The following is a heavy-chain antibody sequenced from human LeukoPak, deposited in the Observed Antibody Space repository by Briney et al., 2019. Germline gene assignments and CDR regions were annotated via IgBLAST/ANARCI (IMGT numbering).Heavy chain of an antibody. D-gene: IGHD2-15*01. V-gene: IGHV3-23*01. Sequence: PGGSLRLSCAASGFTFSSYAMSWVRQAPGKGLEWVSAISGSGGSTYYADSVKGRFTISRDNSKNTLYLQMNSLRAEDTAVYYCAKVWGGGTAYYYYYMDVWGKGTTVTVSS. CDR1: GFTFSSYA. CDR3: AKVWGGGTAYYYYYMDV. CDR2: ISGSGGST. J-gene: IGHJ6*03.